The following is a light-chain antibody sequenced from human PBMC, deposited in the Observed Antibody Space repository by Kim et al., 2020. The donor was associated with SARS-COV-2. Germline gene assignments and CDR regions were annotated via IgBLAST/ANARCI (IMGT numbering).Light chain of an antibody. CDR1: SSNIGNNA. CDR3: AAWDDSLNGPV. J-gene: IGLJ3*02. V-gene: IGLV1-44*01. Sequence: GQRVTVSCSGISSNIGNNAVNWYQQLPGTAPKLLIYGSDQRPSGVPDRFSGSKSGTSASLAISGLHSEDETDYYCAAWDDSLNGPVFGGGTQLTVL. CDR2: GSD.